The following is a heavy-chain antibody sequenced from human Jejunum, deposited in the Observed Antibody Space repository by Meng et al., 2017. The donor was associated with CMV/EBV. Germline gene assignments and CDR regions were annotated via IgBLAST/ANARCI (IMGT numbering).Heavy chain of an antibody. CDR2: VYSTGTT. CDR1: GDSIRDYF. J-gene: IGHJ4*02. D-gene: IGHD5-12*01. V-gene: IGHV4-4*07. CDR3: ARIGVATTFDY. Sequence: QGRLQGSGPGLVKPSETLSLTCTVSGDSIRDYFWTWIRQPAGKGLEWIARVYSTGTTDYNPSLKSRVTMSVDVSKNQFSLKLNSVTAADTAVYYCARIGVATTFDYWGQGTLVTVSS.